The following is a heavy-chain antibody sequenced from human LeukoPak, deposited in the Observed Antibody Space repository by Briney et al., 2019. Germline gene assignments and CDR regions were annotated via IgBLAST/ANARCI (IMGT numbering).Heavy chain of an antibody. J-gene: IGHJ4*02. CDR2: IVGDTVT. Sequence: GGSLRLSCAASGFTFNSYAMSWVRQAPGKGLEWVSAIVGDTVTFYTDSVKGRFTISRDNSKNTLYLQMNSLRAEDTAIYYCAKGSAQWELYDYWGQGTLVTVSS. V-gene: IGHV3-23*01. CDR3: AKGSAQWELYDY. CDR1: GFTFNSYA. D-gene: IGHD4-23*01.